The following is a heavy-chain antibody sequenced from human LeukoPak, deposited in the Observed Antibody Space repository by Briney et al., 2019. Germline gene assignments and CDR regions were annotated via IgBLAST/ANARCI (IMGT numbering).Heavy chain of an antibody. Sequence: PGGSLRLSCAASGFTFMSNWMHWVRQAPGKGLVWVSRINPGGSYTSYADSVKGRFTISRDNAKNTLYLQMNSLRAEDTAAYYCARDMTGPVDYWGQGTLVTVSS. J-gene: IGHJ4*02. CDR3: ARDMTGPVDY. V-gene: IGHV3-74*01. CDR1: GFTFMSNW. D-gene: IGHD3-9*01. CDR2: INPGGSYT.